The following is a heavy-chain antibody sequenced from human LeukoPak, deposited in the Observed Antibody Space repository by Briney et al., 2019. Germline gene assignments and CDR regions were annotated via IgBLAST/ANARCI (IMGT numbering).Heavy chain of an antibody. J-gene: IGHJ4*02. CDR1: GFTFSSYA. Sequence: GGSLRLSCAASGFTFSSYAMTWVRQAPGKGLEWVANIKQDGSKKSYVDSVKGRFTISRDNAKNSLYLQMNSLRAEDTAIYYCTRVGYIDEGIDYWGQGTLVTVSS. D-gene: IGHD5-24*01. CDR2: IKQDGSKK. V-gene: IGHV3-7*04. CDR3: TRVGYIDEGIDY.